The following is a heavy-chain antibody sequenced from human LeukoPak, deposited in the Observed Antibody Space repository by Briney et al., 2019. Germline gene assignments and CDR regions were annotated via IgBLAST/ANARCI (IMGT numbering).Heavy chain of an antibody. Sequence: GGSLRLSCAASGFTFNDYAMHWVRQAPGKGLEWVSGISWNSDSIGYADSVKGRFTISRDNAKNSLYLQLNSLRAEDTALYYCAKDPGRAGYIGDFDYWGQGTLVTVSS. J-gene: IGHJ4*02. CDR3: AKDPGRAGYIGDFDY. D-gene: IGHD5-24*01. CDR1: GFTFNDYA. CDR2: ISWNSDSI. V-gene: IGHV3-9*01.